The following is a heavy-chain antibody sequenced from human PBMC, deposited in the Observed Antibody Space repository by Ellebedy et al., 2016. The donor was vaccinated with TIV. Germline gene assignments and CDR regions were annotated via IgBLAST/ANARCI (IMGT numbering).Heavy chain of an antibody. CDR3: ANNRYFNY. V-gene: IGHV4-39*01. CDR2: IYYSGST. J-gene: IGHJ4*02. D-gene: IGHD1-14*01. Sequence: MPSETLSLTCTVSGGSISSSSYYWGWIRQPLGKGLEWIGSIYYSGSTYYNPSLKSRVTISVDTSKNQFSLKLSSVTAADTAVYYCANNRYFNYWGQGTLVTVSS. CDR1: GGSISSSSYY.